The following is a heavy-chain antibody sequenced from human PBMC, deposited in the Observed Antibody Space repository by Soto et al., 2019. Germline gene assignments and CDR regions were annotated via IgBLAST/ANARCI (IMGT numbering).Heavy chain of an antibody. J-gene: IGHJ4*01. CDR3: ARRRGYFDY. CDR1: GGSISSYY. V-gene: IGHV4-59*01. CDR2: IYYSGST. D-gene: IGHD3-10*01. Sequence: SSETLSLTCTVSGGSISSYYWSWIRQPPGKGLEWIGYIYYSGSTNYNPSLKSRVTISVDTSKNQFSLKLSSVTAADTAVYYCARRRGYFDYWGHGTLVTVSS.